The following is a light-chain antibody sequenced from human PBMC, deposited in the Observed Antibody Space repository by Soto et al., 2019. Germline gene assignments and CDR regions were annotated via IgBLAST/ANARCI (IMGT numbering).Light chain of an antibody. J-gene: IGKJ1*01. CDR3: QQYNTYSA. CDR1: QNISFW. V-gene: IGKV1-5*03. CDR2: RAS. Sequence: DIQMTQSPSTLSASVGDRFTITCRASQNISFWLAWYQQKPGKAPKVLMHRASNLENGVPSRFSGSGSGTEFTLTIVSLQPDDFATYYCQQYNTYSAFGQGTKVDIK.